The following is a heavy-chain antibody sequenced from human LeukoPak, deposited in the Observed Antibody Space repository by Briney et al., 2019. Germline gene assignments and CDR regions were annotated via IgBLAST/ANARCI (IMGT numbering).Heavy chain of an antibody. D-gene: IGHD6-19*01. CDR2: VYYSGST. J-gene: IGHJ4*02. CDR1: GGSISSHY. CDR3: ARGGSSGWYGIDY. Sequence: PSETLSLTCTVSGGSISSHYWSWIRQAPGKGLEWIGCVYYSGSTNYNPSLKSRVTISVDTSKNQFSLDLSSVTAADTAVYYCARGGSSGWYGIDYWGQGTLVTVSS. V-gene: IGHV4-59*11.